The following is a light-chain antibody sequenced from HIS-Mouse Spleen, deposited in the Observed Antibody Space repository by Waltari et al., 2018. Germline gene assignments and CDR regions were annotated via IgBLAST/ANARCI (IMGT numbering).Light chain of an antibody. V-gene: IGLV2-11*01. CDR2: DVS. Sequence: QSALTQPRSVSGSPGQSVTISCTGTSSDVGGYNYVSWYQQHPGKAPKLMIYDVSNRPSGVPCRFSGSKSGNTASLTISGLQAEDEADYYCCSYAGSYRVFGTGTKVTVL. J-gene: IGLJ1*01. CDR3: CSYAGSYRV. CDR1: SSDVGGYNY.